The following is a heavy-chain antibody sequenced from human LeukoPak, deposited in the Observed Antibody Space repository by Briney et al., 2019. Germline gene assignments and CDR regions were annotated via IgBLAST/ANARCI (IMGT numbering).Heavy chain of an antibody. CDR1: GFTFSSFA. CDR2: ITGSGGST. CDR3: AREQNIRGVIIIVDS. D-gene: IGHD3-10*01. Sequence: GGSLRLSCAASGFTFSSFAMSWVRQAPGKGLEWVSDITGSGGSTYYADSVKGRFTISRDNSKNTLYLEVNGLRADDTAVYYCAREQNIRGVIIIVDSWGQGTLVTVSS. J-gene: IGHJ4*02. V-gene: IGHV3-23*01.